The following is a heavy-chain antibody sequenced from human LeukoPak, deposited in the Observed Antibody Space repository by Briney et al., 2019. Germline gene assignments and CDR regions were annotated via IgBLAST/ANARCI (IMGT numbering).Heavy chain of an antibody. CDR1: GFTFSSYG. D-gene: IGHD3-3*01. J-gene: IGHJ4*02. CDR2: ISYDGSNK. CDR3: AKGALRFLEWLSTDLDY. Sequence: GRSLRLSCAASGFTFSSYGMHWVRQAPGKGLEWVAVISYDGSNKYYADSVKGRFTISRDNSKNTLYLQMNSLRAEDTAVYYCAKGALRFLEWLSTDLDYWGQGTLVTVSS. V-gene: IGHV3-30*18.